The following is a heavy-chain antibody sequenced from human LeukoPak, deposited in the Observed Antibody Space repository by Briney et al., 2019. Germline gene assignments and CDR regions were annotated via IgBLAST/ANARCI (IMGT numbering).Heavy chain of an antibody. D-gene: IGHD3-22*01. J-gene: IGHJ4*02. CDR2: IGQDGTET. Sequence: PGGSLRLSCAASGISIASYWVTWVRQAPGKGLEWVANIGQDGTETVYVGSVKGRFTISRDNARKLLFLQMNSLRADDTAVYYCAIPSSYDGSRYYHAYWGQGTLVSVSS. V-gene: IGHV3-7*01. CDR3: AIPSSYDGSRYYHAY. CDR1: GISIASYW.